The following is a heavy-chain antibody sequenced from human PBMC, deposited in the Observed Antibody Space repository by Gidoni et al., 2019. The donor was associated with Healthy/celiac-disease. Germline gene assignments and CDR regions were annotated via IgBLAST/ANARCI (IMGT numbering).Heavy chain of an antibody. CDR3: AQPFYDMDV. CDR2: INHSGST. J-gene: IGHJ6*03. Sequence: SWIRQAPGKGLEWIGEINHSGSTNYNLSLKSRVTISVDRSKNQLSLKVSSVTAADTAVYYCAQPFYDMDVWGKGTTVTVSS. V-gene: IGHV4-34*01.